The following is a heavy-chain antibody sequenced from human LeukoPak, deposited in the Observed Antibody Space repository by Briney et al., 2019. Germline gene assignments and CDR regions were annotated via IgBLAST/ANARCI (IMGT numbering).Heavy chain of an antibody. Sequence: SETLSLTCTVSGGSISSYYWSWIRQPAGKGLEWIGRIYTSGSTNYNPSLKSRVTMSADTSKNQFSLKLSSVTAADTAVYYCARDRDPDSSKDAFDIWGQGTMVTVSS. CDR3: ARDRDPDSSKDAFDI. CDR2: IYTSGST. CDR1: GGSISSYY. D-gene: IGHD3-22*01. J-gene: IGHJ3*02. V-gene: IGHV4-4*07.